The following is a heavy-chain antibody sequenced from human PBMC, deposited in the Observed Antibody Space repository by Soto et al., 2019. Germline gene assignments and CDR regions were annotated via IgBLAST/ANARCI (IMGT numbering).Heavy chain of an antibody. CDR2: IRSKAYGATA. J-gene: IGHJ4*02. CDR1: GFRFGEYA. Sequence: PGGSLRLSCTGSGFRFGEYAMSWFRQAPGKGPEWVGVIRSKAYGATAEYAASVKGRFTISRHDSDSIVYLQMNSLKAEDTAVYYCARRAPVTPFDYWGQGTLVTVSP. V-gene: IGHV3-49*03. CDR3: ARRAPVTPFDY. D-gene: IGHD4-17*01.